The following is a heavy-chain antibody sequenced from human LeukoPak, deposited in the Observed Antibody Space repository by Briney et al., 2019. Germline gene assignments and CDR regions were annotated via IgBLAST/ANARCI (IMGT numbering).Heavy chain of an antibody. CDR2: INPNSGGT. J-gene: IGHJ4*02. CDR1: GYTFTGYY. Sequence: ASVKVSCKASGYTFTGYYMHWVRQAPGQGLEWMGWINPNSGGTNYAQKFQGRVTMTRDTSISTAYMVLSRLRSDDTAVYYCARAYYDFWSGYYNNGGLDYWGQGTLVTVSS. CDR3: ARAYYDFWSGYYNNGGLDY. D-gene: IGHD3-3*01. V-gene: IGHV1-2*02.